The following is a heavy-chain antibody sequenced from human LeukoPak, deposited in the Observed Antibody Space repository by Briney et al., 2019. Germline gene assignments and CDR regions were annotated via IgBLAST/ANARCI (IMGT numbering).Heavy chain of an antibody. CDR3: AKEGGGWVPFDY. V-gene: IGHV3-66*01. J-gene: IGHJ4*02. CDR2: IYSGGST. Sequence: GGSLRLSCAASGFTFSSYSVNWVRQAPGKGLEWVSVIYSGGSTYYADSVKGRFTISRDNSKNTLYLQMNSLRAEDTAVYYCAKEGGGWVPFDYWGQGTLVTVSS. D-gene: IGHD6-19*01. CDR1: GFTFSSYS.